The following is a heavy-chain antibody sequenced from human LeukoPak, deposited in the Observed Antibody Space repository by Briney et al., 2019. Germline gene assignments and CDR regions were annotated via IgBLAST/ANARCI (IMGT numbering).Heavy chain of an antibody. J-gene: IGHJ5*02. CDR1: RFTFSSYS. Sequence: PGGSLRLSCAPSRFTFSSYSMNWVRQAPGEGLEWVSSISSSRSYIFYADSVKGRLAISRDNAKNSLYLQMNSLRAEDTAVYYCARVLSGTTDWFDPWGQGTLVTVSS. CDR2: ISSSRSYI. V-gene: IGHV3-21*01. D-gene: IGHD1-1*01. CDR3: ARVLSGTTDWFDP.